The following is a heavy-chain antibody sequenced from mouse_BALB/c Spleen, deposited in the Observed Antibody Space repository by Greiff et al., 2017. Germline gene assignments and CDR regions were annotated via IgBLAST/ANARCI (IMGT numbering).Heavy chain of an antibody. CDR2: ISSGSSTI. CDR1: GFTFSSFG. Sequence: EVQGVESGGGLVQPGGSRKLSCAASGFTFSSFGMHWVRQAPEKGLEWVAYISSGSSTIYYADTVKGRFTISRDNPKNTLFLQMTSLRSEDTAMYYCARNYGDYWGQGTTLTVSS. J-gene: IGHJ2*01. V-gene: IGHV5-17*02. CDR3: ARNYGDY.